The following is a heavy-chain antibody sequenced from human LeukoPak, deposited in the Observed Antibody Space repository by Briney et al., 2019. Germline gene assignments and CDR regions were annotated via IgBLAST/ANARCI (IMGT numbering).Heavy chain of an antibody. Sequence: SVKVSCKASGYTFTSYGISWVRQAPGQGLEWMGGIIPIFGTANYAQKFQGRVTITADESTSTAYMELSSLRSEDTAVYYCARAGYCSSTSCIWYFDLWGRGTPVTVSS. D-gene: IGHD2-2*01. CDR1: GYTFTSYG. CDR3: ARAGYCSSTSCIWYFDL. V-gene: IGHV1-69*13. J-gene: IGHJ2*01. CDR2: IIPIFGTA.